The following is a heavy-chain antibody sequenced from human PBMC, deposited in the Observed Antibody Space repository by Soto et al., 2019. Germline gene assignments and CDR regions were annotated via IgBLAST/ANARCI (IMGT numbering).Heavy chain of an antibody. V-gene: IGHV1-18*01. CDR2: ISAYNGNT. J-gene: IGHJ5*02. CDR1: GGTFSSYA. Sequence: ASVKVSCKASGGTFSSYAISWVRQAPGQGLEWMGWISAYNGNTNYAQKLQGRVTMTTDTSTSTAYIELRSLRSDDTAVYYCARIWFGEHPSTWGQGTLVTVSS. D-gene: IGHD3-10*01. CDR3: ARIWFGEHPST.